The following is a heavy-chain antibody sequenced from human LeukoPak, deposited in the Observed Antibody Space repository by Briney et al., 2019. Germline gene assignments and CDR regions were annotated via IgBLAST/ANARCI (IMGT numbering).Heavy chain of an antibody. CDR1: GFTLSSYA. D-gene: IGHD3-10*01. Sequence: GGSLRLSCAASGFTLSSYAMHWVRQAPGKGLEWVAVISYDGSNKYYADSVKGRFTISRDNSKNTLYLQMNSLRAEDTAVYHCARDSDHIDYWGQGTLVTVSS. CDR2: ISYDGSNK. J-gene: IGHJ4*02. V-gene: IGHV3-30-3*01. CDR3: ARDSDHIDY.